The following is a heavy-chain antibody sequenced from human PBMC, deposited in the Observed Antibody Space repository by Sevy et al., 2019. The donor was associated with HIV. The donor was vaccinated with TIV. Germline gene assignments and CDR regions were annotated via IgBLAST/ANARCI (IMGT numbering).Heavy chain of an antibody. V-gene: IGHV1-24*01. CDR3: ATVRGSYFMYYFDY. D-gene: IGHD1-26*01. CDR1: GYTLTELS. CDR2: FDPEDGET. J-gene: IGHJ4*02. Sequence: ASVKVSCKVSGYTLTELSMHWVRQAPGKGLEWMGGFDPEDGETIYAQKFQDRVTMTEDTSTDTAYMELSSLRSEDTAVYYCATVRGSYFMYYFDYWGQGTLVTVSS.